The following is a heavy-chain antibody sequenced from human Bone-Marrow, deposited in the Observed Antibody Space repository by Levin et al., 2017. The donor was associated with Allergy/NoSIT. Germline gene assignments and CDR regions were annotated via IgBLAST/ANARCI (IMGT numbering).Heavy chain of an antibody. CDR2: ITGNSKTV. CDR3: ARDSGVAGADDY. Sequence: GGSLRLSCAASGLTFSDYAMTWVRQGPGKGLEWVSYITGNSKTVFDADSVKGRFTISRDNAKNSLYLQMNSLRPEDTAVYYCARDSGVAGADDYWGQGTLVTVSS. V-gene: IGHV3-48*04. J-gene: IGHJ4*02. D-gene: IGHD3-10*01. CDR1: GLTFSDYA.